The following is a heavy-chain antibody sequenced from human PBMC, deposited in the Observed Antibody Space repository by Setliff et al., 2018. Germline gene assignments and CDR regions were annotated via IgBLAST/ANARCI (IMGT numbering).Heavy chain of an antibody. V-gene: IGHV3-23*01. CDR3: AKDRGSSWPYDVFDI. CDR1: GFTFSSYA. D-gene: IGHD6-13*01. J-gene: IGHJ3*02. Sequence: GGSLRLSCAASGFTFSSYAITWVRQAPGKGLEWVSVISGSGGSTYYADSVKGRFTISRDNSKNTLYLQMNSLRAEDTAVYYCAKDRGSSWPYDVFDIWGQGTMVTVSS. CDR2: ISGSGGST.